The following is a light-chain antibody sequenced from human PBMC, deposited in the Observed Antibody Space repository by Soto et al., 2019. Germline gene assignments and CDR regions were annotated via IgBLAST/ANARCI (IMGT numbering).Light chain of an antibody. V-gene: IGLV2-11*01. CDR1: SSAVGGYNY. J-gene: IGLJ1*01. CDR3: CSYAGSYTGV. CDR2: DVS. Sequence: QSALTQPRSVSGSPGQSVTISCTVTSSAVGGYNYVSWYQQHPGKAPKLMIYDVSKRPSGVPDRFSGSKSGNTASLTISGLQAEDEADYYCCSYAGSYTGVFGTGTKLTVL.